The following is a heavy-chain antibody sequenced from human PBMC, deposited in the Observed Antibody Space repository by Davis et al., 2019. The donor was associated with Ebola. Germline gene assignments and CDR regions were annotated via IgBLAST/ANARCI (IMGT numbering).Heavy chain of an antibody. CDR3: ARGQVAAAGSYLYYYYGVDV. V-gene: IGHV4-39*07. Sequence: SETLSLTCTVSGGSISSSSYYWGWIRQPPGKGLEWIGSIYYSGSTNYNPSLKSRVTISVDTSKNQFSLKLSSVTAADTAVYYCARGQVAAAGSYLYYYYGVDVWGKGTAVTVSS. D-gene: IGHD6-13*01. J-gene: IGHJ6*04. CDR1: GGSISSSSYY. CDR2: IYYSGST.